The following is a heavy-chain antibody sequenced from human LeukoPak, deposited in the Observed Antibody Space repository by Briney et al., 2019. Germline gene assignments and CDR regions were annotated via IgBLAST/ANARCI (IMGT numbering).Heavy chain of an antibody. CDR1: GDSISSGSYY. D-gene: IGHD3-22*01. CDR3: ARERVTYYYDSSGPITYYYMDV. CDR2: IYTSGST. J-gene: IGHJ6*03. V-gene: IGHV4-61*02. Sequence: SETLSLTCTVSGDSISSGSYYWSWIQQPAGKGLEWIGRIYTSGSTNYNASLMSRVTISVDTSKNQFSLKLSSVTAADTAVYYCARERVTYYYDSSGPITYYYMDVWGKGTTVTVSS.